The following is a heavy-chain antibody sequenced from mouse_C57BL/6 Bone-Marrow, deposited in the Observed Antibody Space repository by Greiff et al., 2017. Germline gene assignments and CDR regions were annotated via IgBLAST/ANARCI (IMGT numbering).Heavy chain of an antibody. CDR2: ISYDGSN. CDR1: GYSITSGYY. Sequence: EVKLVESGPGLVKPSQSLSLTCSVTGYSITSGYYWNWIRQFPGNKLEWMGYISYDGSNNYNPSLKNRISITRDTSKNQFFLTLNSVTTEDTATYYCARDRWLLLFAYWGQGTLVTVSA. V-gene: IGHV3-6*01. CDR3: ARDRWLLLFAY. J-gene: IGHJ3*01. D-gene: IGHD2-3*01.